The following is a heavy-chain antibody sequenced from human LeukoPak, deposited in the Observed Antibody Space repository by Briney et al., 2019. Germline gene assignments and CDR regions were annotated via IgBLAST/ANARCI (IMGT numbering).Heavy chain of an antibody. V-gene: IGHV3-48*01. Sequence: GGPLRLSCAASGFSFSDFSMNWVRQAPGKGLEWLSYISFSGRTTNYADSVKGRFTISRDNARNSLFLQMTSLRAEDTAVYYCAKDAAVALDYWGQGTLVTVSS. CDR2: ISFSGRTT. D-gene: IGHD6-19*01. CDR1: GFSFSDFS. J-gene: IGHJ4*02. CDR3: AKDAAVALDY.